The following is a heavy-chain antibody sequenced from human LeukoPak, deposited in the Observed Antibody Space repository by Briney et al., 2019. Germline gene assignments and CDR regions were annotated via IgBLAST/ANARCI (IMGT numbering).Heavy chain of an antibody. CDR1: GGSISSSSYY. CDR3: ARRTETFTDY. V-gene: IGHV4-39*01. Sequence: SETLSLTCTVSGGSISSSSYYWGWIRQPPGKGLEWIGSIYYSGSTYYNPSLKSRATISVDTSKKQFSLKLSSVTAADTAVYYCARRTETFTDYWGQGTLVTVSS. J-gene: IGHJ4*02. CDR2: IYYSGST. D-gene: IGHD2-2*01.